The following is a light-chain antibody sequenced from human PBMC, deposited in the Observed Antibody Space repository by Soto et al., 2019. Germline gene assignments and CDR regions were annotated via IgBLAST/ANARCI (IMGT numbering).Light chain of an antibody. Sequence: DIVMTQSPDSLTVSLGERATVNCKSSQDVLYSSNNKNYLAWYQQKPGQPPKLLIYWVSTRESGVPDRFSGSGSGTDFTLTISSLQAEDVAVYYCQQYYSTPFTFGQGTKVEIK. J-gene: IGKJ2*01. CDR3: QQYYSTPFT. CDR2: WVS. CDR1: QDVLYSSNNKNY. V-gene: IGKV4-1*01.